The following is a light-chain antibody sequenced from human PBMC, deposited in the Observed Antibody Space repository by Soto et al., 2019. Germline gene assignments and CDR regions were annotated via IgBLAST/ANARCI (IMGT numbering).Light chain of an antibody. Sequence: EIVLTQSPGTLSLSPGERATHSCRASQSVSSGYLAWYQQKPGQAPRLLIYGASSRATGSPDRFSGSGSGTDFTLTISRLEPEDFAVYYCQQYGSSPQTFGQGTKVEIK. J-gene: IGKJ1*01. V-gene: IGKV3-20*01. CDR1: QSVSSGY. CDR3: QQYGSSPQT. CDR2: GAS.